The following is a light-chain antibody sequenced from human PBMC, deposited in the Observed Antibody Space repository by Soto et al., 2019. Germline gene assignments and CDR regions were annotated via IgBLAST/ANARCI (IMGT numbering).Light chain of an antibody. Sequence: EIALTQSPDTLSLSPGESATRSCRASQSVSSNDLAWYQQKPGLGPRLLIYGTSNMATGIPDRFSGSGSVTDFTLTISRLEPEDCAEFYCQHYDDSITFGQGTRLEIE. V-gene: IGKV3-20*01. J-gene: IGKJ5*01. CDR1: QSVSSND. CDR2: GTS. CDR3: QHYDDSIT.